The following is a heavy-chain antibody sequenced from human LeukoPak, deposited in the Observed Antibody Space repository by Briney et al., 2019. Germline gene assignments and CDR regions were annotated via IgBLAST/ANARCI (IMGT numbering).Heavy chain of an antibody. CDR2: INGNAADT. V-gene: IGHV3-23*01. J-gene: IGHJ4*02. D-gene: IGHD2-2*01. CDR1: GFTFTNYA. CDR3: AKRAPGYCSSSSCFGQFDY. Sequence: GGSLRLSCAASGFTFTNYAMNWVRQAPGKGLEWVSVINGNAADTYYADSVKCRFTISRDNSKNTLYLQMNSLRAEDTAVYYCAKRAPGYCSSSSCFGQFDYWGQGILVTVSS.